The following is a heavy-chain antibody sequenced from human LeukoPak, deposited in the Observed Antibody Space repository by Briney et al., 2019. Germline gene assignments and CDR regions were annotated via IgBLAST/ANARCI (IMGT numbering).Heavy chain of an antibody. CDR2: ISGSGGST. CDR1: GFTFSSYT. Sequence: GGSLRLSCAASGFTFSSYTMSWVRQAPGKGLEWVSAISGSGGSTNYADSVKGRFTISRDHSKNTLHLQMNSLRAEDTAMYYCAGGTLRVPAAKVDRYYYFYALDVWGQGTTVTVSS. J-gene: IGHJ6*02. V-gene: IGHV3-23*01. CDR3: AGGTLRVPAAKVDRYYYFYALDV. D-gene: IGHD2-2*01.